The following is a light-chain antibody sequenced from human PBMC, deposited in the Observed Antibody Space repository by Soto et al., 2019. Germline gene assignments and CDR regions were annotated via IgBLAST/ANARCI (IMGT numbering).Light chain of an antibody. Sequence: AIQMTQSPSSLSASAGDRVTIACRASQGIGSDLGWYQQKAGKAPKLLIYDASSLQSGVPSRFSGSGSGTDFILTISSLQPEDFATYYCLQDRSYPYTFGQGTTLEIK. CDR2: DAS. V-gene: IGKV1-6*01. J-gene: IGKJ2*01. CDR3: LQDRSYPYT. CDR1: QGIGSD.